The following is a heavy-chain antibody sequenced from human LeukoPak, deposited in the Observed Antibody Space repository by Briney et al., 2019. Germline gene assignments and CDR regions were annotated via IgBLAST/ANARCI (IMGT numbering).Heavy chain of an antibody. J-gene: IGHJ3*02. V-gene: IGHV3-30*04. Sequence: GRSLRLSCADSGFTCSSYAMHWVRQAPGNGLEWVAVISYDGSNKYYADSVKGRFTISRDNSKNTLYLQMNSLRAEDTAVYYCARDMVGFDIWGQGTMVTVSS. D-gene: IGHD3-10*01. CDR1: GFTCSSYA. CDR2: ISYDGSNK. CDR3: ARDMVGFDI.